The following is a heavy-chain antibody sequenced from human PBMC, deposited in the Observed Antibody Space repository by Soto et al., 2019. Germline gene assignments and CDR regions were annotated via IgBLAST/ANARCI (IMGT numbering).Heavy chain of an antibody. CDR1: GYTFTVYY. V-gene: IGHV1-2*02. CDR3: ARGIRPTYYYDTTGYYRDY. CDR2: INPNSGGT. J-gene: IGHJ4*02. Sequence: ASVKVSCKASGYTFTVYYMHWVRQAPGQGLEWMGWINPNSGGTNYAQKFQGRVTMTRDTSISTAYMELSRLRSDDTAVYYCARGIRPTYYYDTTGYYRDYWGQGTLVTVS. D-gene: IGHD3-22*01.